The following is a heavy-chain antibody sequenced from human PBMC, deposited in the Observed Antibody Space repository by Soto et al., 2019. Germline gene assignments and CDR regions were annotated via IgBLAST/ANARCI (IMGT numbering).Heavy chain of an antibody. D-gene: IGHD3-10*01. J-gene: IGHJ6*02. V-gene: IGHV4-30-4*01. CDR2: HNYSWST. CDR1: GGSISSDDYC. Sequence: QVQLQESGPGLVKPSQTLSLTCTVSGGSISSDDYCWSWIRQAPGKGLEGIGYHNYSWSTYYNPSLKSRATISVDTSKIQFSLQQSSVTAADTAVYYCARDDPRGYYYGMDVWGQGTTVTVSS. CDR3: ARDDPRGYYYGMDV.